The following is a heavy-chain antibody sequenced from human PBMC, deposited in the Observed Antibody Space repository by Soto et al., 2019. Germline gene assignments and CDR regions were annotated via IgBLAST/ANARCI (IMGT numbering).Heavy chain of an antibody. CDR3: AKKYSDYAPAFDF. D-gene: IGHD4-17*01. CDR1: GFTFNSYA. J-gene: IGHJ4*02. Sequence: GGSLRLSCAASGFTFNSYAMSWVRQAPGKGLEWVSAISRSDGSTYYADSVKGRFSISRDNSKNTLSLQMNSLRAEDTAVYYCAKKYSDYAPAFDFWGQGTLVTVSS. V-gene: IGHV3-23*01. CDR2: ISRSDGST.